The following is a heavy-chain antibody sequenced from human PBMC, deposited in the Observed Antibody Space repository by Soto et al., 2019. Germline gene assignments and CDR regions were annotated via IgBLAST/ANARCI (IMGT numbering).Heavy chain of an antibody. CDR2: INHSGST. CDR1: GGSFSGYY. V-gene: IGHV4-34*01. CDR3: ARGTYYYGSGSYYNSYGMDV. J-gene: IGHJ6*02. Sequence: SETLSLTCAVYGGSFSGYYWSWIRQPPGKGLEWIGEINHSGSTNYNPSLKSRVTISVDTSKNQFSLKLSSVTAADTAVYYCARGTYYYGSGSYYNSYGMDVWGQGTTVTVSS. D-gene: IGHD3-10*01.